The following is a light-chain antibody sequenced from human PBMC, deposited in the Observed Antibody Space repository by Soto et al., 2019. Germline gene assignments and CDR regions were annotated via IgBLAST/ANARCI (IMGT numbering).Light chain of an antibody. Sequence: DIYMTQSPSTLSASVGDRVTITCRASQTVLTWLAWYQQKPGKAPKLLMYDTSNLESGVPSRFSGSGSGTEFTLTISSLQPEDFATYFCQQLNNYPLTFGQGTRLEIK. CDR2: DTS. CDR1: QTVLTW. CDR3: QQLNNYPLT. V-gene: IGKV1-5*01. J-gene: IGKJ5*01.